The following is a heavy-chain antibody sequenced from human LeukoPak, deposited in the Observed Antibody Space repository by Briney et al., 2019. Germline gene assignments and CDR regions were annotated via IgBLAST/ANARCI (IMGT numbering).Heavy chain of an antibody. CDR3: ATKYSSSWPLFDD. CDR2: IRYDGSNK. V-gene: IGHV3-30*02. Sequence: PGGSLRPSSSAGAFTLTTYGLQSVRQAPGKGLEWVAVIRYDGSNKYYGDSVKGRFTISRDNSINTLYLQMKSLRDAETAVYYWATKYSSSWPLFDDLGQGTLVTVSS. J-gene: IGHJ4*02. CDR1: AFTLTTYG. D-gene: IGHD6-13*01.